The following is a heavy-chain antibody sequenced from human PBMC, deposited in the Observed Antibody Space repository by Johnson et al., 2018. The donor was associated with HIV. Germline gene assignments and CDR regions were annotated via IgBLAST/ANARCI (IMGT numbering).Heavy chain of an antibody. V-gene: IGHV3-30-3*01. Sequence: QVQLVESGGGVVQPGRSLRLSCAASGFTFSSYAMHWVRQAPGKGLEWVAVISYDGSNKYYADSVKGRFTISRDNSKNTLYLQMNSLRAEDTAVYYCARVITWYYYDSSGYSSAFDIWGQGTMVTVSS. D-gene: IGHD3-22*01. CDR3: ARVITWYYYDSSGYSSAFDI. CDR2: ISYDGSNK. J-gene: IGHJ3*02. CDR1: GFTFSSYA.